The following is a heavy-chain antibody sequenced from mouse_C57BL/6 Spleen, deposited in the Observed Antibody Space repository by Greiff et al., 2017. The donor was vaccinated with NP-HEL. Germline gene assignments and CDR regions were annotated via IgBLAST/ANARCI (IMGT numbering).Heavy chain of an antibody. D-gene: IGHD1-1*01. CDR2: IYPGSGNT. CDR3: AREGVVAPFDY. V-gene: IGHV1-76*01. Sequence: QVQLQQSGAELVRPGASVKLSCKASGYTFTDYYINWVKQRPGQGLEWIARIYPGSGNTYYNEKFKGKATLTAEKSSSTAYMQLSSLTSEDSAVYFCAREGVVAPFDYWGQGTTLTVSS. J-gene: IGHJ2*01. CDR1: GYTFTDYY.